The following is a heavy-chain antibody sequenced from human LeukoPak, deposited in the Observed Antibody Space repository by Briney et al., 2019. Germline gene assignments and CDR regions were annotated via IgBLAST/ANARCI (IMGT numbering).Heavy chain of an antibody. CDR2: IYYSGST. J-gene: IGHJ6*03. CDR3: ARAGATYNWNYGYYMDV. Sequence: PSETLSLTCTVSGGSISSYYWSWIRQPPGKGLESIGYIYYSGSTNYNPSLKSRVTISVDTSKNQFSLKLSSVTAADTAVYYCARAGATYNWNYGYYMDVWGKGTTVTVSS. D-gene: IGHD1-7*01. CDR1: GGSISSYY. V-gene: IGHV4-59*01.